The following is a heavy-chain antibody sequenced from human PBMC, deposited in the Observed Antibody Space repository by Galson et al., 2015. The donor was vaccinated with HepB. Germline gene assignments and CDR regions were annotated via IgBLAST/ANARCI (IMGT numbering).Heavy chain of an antibody. D-gene: IGHD3-3*01. J-gene: IGHJ6*04. CDR1: GYTLTELS. V-gene: IGHV1-24*01. Sequence: SVKVSCKVYGYTLTELSMQWVRQAPGKGLEWMGGFAPEPGETLYAQKFQGRVTLTEDTSTETAYMELISLRSEDTAVYYCATGMLRFLDVWGRGTTVTVSS. CDR3: ATGMLRFLDV. CDR2: FAPEPGET.